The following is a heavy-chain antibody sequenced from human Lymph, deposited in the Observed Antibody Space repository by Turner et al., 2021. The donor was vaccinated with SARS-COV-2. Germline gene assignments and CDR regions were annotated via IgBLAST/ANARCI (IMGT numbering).Heavy chain of an antibody. CDR3: ARLVRRAEYYFDY. J-gene: IGHJ4*02. V-gene: IGHV4-39*01. CDR2: IYYSGSN. D-gene: IGHD3-10*01. CDR1: GGSISSSSHY. Sequence: QLQLQESGPGLVKPSETPSLTCTVSGGSISSSSHYWGWIRQPPGRGLEWTGHIYYSGSNYYNPSLKSRVTISVDTSKNQFSLKLSSVTAADTAVYYCARLVRRAEYYFDYWGQGTLVTVSS.